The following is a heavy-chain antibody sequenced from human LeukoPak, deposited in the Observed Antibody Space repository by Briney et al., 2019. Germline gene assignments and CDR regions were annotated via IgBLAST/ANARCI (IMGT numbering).Heavy chain of an antibody. V-gene: IGHV3-9*01. D-gene: IGHD3-9*01. CDR3: AKGPILTASWFDP. CDR2: ISWNSGSI. J-gene: IGHJ5*02. Sequence: GGSLRLSCAASGFTFSSYVMSWVRQAPGKGLEWVSGISWNSGSIGYADSVKGRFTISRDNAKNSLYLQMNSLRAEDTALYYCAKGPILTASWFDPWGQGTLVTVSS. CDR1: GFTFSSYV.